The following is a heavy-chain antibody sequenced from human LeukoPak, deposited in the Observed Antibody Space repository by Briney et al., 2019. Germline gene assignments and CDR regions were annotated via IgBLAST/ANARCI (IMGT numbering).Heavy chain of an antibody. CDR3: ARDQLRYFDWLLRYYYYGMDV. CDR2: IWYDGSNK. J-gene: IGHJ6*04. Sequence: GGSLRLSCAASGFALSSYGMHWVRQAPGKGLEWVAVIWYDGSNKYYADSVKGRFTISRDNSKNTLYLQMNSLRAEDTAVYYCARDQLRYFDWLLRYYYYGMDVWGKGTTVTVSS. CDR1: GFALSSYG. D-gene: IGHD3-9*01. V-gene: IGHV3-33*01.